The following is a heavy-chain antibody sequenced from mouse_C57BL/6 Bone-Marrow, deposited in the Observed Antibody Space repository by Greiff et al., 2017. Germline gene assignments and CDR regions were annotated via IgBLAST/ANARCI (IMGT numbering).Heavy chain of an antibody. J-gene: IGHJ4*01. V-gene: IGHV1-59*01. D-gene: IGHD2-3*01. CDR3: AGGGDGYYVRAMDY. CDR2: IDPSDSYT. Sequence: QVQLQQPGAELVRPGTSVKLSCKASGYTFTSYWMHWVKQRPGQGLEWIGVIDPSDSYTTYNQQFTGKATLTVDPSSRTAYMQLPSLTSEDAAVYYCAGGGDGYYVRAMDYWGQGTSVTVSS. CDR1: GYTFTSYW.